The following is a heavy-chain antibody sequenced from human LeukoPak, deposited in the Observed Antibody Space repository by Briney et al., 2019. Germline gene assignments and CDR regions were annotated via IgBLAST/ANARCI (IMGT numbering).Heavy chain of an antibody. CDR1: GFLFSRYW. J-gene: IGHJ4*02. V-gene: IGHV3-7*01. CDR2: IKEDGSEK. Sequence: AGGSLRLSWAASGFLFSRYWMSWVRQAPGKGLEWVANIKEDGSEKYYVESMKERFTISRDNVKNSLYLQINSLRAEDTDVYYCARDSFETDIDYWGQGTLSPSPQ. CDR3: ARDSFETDIDY. D-gene: IGHD1-14*01.